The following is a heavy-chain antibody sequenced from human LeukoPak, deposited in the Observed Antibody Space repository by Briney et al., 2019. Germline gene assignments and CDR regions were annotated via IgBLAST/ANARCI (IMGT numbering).Heavy chain of an antibody. V-gene: IGHV3-21*01. J-gene: IGHJ4*02. CDR2: ISSSSSYI. CDR1: GFTYISYS. D-gene: IGHD1-14*01. CDR3: ASSPDYFDY. Sequence: GGSVRLSCAASGFTYISYSMNWVRQPPAKGLEWVSSISSSSSYIYYADSVKGRFTISRDNAKNSMYLQMNSLRAEDTAVYYCASSPDYFDYWGQGTLVTVSS.